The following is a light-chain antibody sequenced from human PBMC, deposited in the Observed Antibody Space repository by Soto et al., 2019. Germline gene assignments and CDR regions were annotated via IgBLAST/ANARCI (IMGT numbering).Light chain of an antibody. CDR3: QKYNTYST. CDR1: QSISSW. CDR2: DAS. J-gene: IGKJ2*01. Sequence: DIQMTQSPSTLSASVGDRVTITCRARQSISSWLAWYQQKPCKAPKLLISDASTLESGVPSRFSVSGSRTDFTLPITSLQPDDFATYYCQKYNTYSTFGQGTKLE. V-gene: IGKV1-5*01.